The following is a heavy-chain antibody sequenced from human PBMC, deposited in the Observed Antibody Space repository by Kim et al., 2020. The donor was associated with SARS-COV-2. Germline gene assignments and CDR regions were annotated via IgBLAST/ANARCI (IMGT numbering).Heavy chain of an antibody. V-gene: IGHV3-74*01. CDR1: GFTFSSYW. CDR3: ARDSKSLSSSWYEEVFDY. D-gene: IGHD6-13*01. J-gene: IGHJ4*02. Sequence: GGSLRLSCAASGFTFSSYWMHWVRQAPGKGLVWVSRINSDGSSTSYADSVKGRFTISRDNAKNTLYLQMNSLRAEDTAVYYCARDSKSLSSSWYEEVFDYWGQGTLVTVSS. CDR2: INSDGSST.